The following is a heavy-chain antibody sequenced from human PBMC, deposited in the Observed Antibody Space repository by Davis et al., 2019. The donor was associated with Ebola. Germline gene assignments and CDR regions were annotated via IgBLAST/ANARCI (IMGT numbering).Heavy chain of an antibody. CDR1: GYTFTSYD. CDR2: MNPNSGNT. J-gene: IGHJ4*02. Sequence: AASVKVSCKASGYTFTSYDINWVRQATGQGLEWMGWMNPNSGNTGYAQKFQGRVTMTRNTSISTAYMELSSLRSEDTAVYYCTRIPSTSSLLDYWGQGTLVTVSS. D-gene: IGHD6-6*01. CDR3: TRIPSTSSLLDY. V-gene: IGHV1-8*01.